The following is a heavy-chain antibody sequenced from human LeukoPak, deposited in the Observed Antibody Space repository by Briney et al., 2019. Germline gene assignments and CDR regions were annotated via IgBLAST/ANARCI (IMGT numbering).Heavy chain of an antibody. CDR3: ARSSVVVH. CDR1: GFTFSSYD. V-gene: IGHV3-48*03. D-gene: IGHD2-15*01. CDR2: ISASGSTI. Sequence: GGSLRLSCAVSGFTFSSYDMNWVRQAPGKGLEWVSYISASGSTIYYADSVKGRFTISRDNAKNSLYLQVNSLRAEDTAVYYCARSSVVVHWGQGTLVTVSS. J-gene: IGHJ4*02.